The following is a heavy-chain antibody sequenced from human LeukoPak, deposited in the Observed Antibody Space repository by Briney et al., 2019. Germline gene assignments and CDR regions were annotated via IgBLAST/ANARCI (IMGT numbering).Heavy chain of an antibody. CDR2: INPNSGGT. CDR1: GYTFTGYY. J-gene: IGHJ4*02. D-gene: IGHD6-19*01. CDR3: ARVVIAVSAGDY. V-gene: IGHV1-2*02. Sequence: ASVKVSCKASGYTFTGYYMHWVRQAPGQGLEWMGWINPNSGGTNYAQKFQGRVTMARDTSISTAYMELSRLRSDDTAVYYCARVVIAVSAGDYWGQGTLVTVSS.